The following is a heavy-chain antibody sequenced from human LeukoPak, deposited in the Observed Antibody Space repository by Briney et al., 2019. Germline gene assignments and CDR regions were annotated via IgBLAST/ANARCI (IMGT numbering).Heavy chain of an antibody. CDR3: ARHYYYGSGSYYINWFDP. D-gene: IGHD3-10*01. J-gene: IGHJ5*02. CDR1: GGSFSGYY. V-gene: IGHV4-34*01. CDR2: INHSGST. Sequence: PSETLSLTCAVYGGSFSGYYWSWIRQPPGKGLEWIGEINHSGSTNYNPSLKSRVTISVDTSKNQFSLKLSSVTAADTAVYYCARHYYYGSGSYYINWFDPWDQGTLVTVSS.